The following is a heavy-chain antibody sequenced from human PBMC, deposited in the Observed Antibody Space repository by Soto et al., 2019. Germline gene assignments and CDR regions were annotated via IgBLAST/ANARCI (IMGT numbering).Heavy chain of an antibody. CDR3: ATYCSGGSCYLDY. CDR1: GCSISSGGYY. J-gene: IGHJ4*02. D-gene: IGHD2-15*01. CDR2: IYYSGST. Sequence: PSETLSLTCTVSGCSISSGGYYWSWIRQHPGKGLEWIGYIYYSGSTYYNPSLKSRVTISVDTSKNQFSLKLSSVTAADTAVYYCATYCSGGSCYLDYWGQGTLVTVS. V-gene: IGHV4-31*03.